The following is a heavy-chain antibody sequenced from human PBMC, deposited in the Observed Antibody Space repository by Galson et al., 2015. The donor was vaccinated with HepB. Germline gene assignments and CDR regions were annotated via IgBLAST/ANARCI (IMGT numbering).Heavy chain of an antibody. V-gene: IGHV3-23*01. Sequence: SLRLSCAVSGFTFSSYAMSWVRQAPGKGLEWVSAISGSGGSTYYADSVKGRFTISRDNSKNTLHLQMNSLRAEDTAVYYCAKGAITMVRGGNWFDPWGQGTLVTVSS. CDR1: GFTFSSYA. CDR2: ISGSGGST. J-gene: IGHJ5*02. D-gene: IGHD3-10*01. CDR3: AKGAITMVRGGNWFDP.